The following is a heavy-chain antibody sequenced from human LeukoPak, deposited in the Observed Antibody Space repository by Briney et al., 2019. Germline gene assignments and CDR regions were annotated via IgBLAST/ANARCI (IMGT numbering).Heavy chain of an antibody. D-gene: IGHD1-26*01. V-gene: IGHV3-30*19. CDR2: IWYDGSNK. CDR3: ARARSYGLLTNNWSDP. J-gene: IGHJ5*02. CDR1: GFTFSSYG. Sequence: PGRSLRLSCAASGFTFSSYGMHWVRQAPGKGLEWVAVIWYDGSNKYYADSVKGRFTISRDNSKNTLYLQMNSLRAEDTAVYYCARARSYGLLTNNWSDPWGQGTLVTVSS.